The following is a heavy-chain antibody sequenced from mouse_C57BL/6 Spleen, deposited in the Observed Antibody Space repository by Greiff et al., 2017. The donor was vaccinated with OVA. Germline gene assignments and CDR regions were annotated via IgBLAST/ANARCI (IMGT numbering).Heavy chain of an antibody. V-gene: IGHV1-15*01. CDR1: GYTFTDYE. CDR3: TITTVVAPDY. Sequence: QVQLKESGAELVRPGASVTLSCKASGYTFTDYEMHWVKQTPVHGLEWIGAIDPETGGTAYNQKFKGKAILTADKSSSTAYMELRSLTSEDSAVYYCTITTVVAPDYWGQGTTLTVSS. J-gene: IGHJ2*01. D-gene: IGHD1-1*01. CDR2: IDPETGGT.